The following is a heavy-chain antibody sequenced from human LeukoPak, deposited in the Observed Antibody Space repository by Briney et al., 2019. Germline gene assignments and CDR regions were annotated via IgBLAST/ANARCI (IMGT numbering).Heavy chain of an antibody. Sequence: SETLSLTCTVSGGSISSSSYYWGWIRQPPGKGLEWIGSIYYSGSTYYNPSLKSRVTISVDTSKNQFSLKLSSVTAADTAVYYCARHLGGFSRRPIGYYYYMDVWGKGTTVTVSS. V-gene: IGHV4-39*01. CDR2: IYYSGST. D-gene: IGHD3-16*01. J-gene: IGHJ6*03. CDR1: GGSISSSSYY. CDR3: ARHLGGFSRRPIGYYYYMDV.